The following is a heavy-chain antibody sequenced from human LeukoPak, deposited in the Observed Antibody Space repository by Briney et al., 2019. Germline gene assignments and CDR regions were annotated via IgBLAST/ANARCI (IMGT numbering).Heavy chain of an antibody. J-gene: IGHJ6*02. CDR2: IKEDGSEK. CDR1: GFTFSRYW. Sequence: GGSLRLSCVVSGFTFSRYWMTWVRQAPGKGLEWVANIKEDGSEKYYMDSVQGRFSISRDNAKNSLYLQMNSLRAEDTAVYYCARWGPHCTGGDSHLYFYGMDVWGQGTTVAVSS. D-gene: IGHD2-8*02. CDR3: ARWGPHCTGGDSHLYFYGMDV. V-gene: IGHV3-7*04.